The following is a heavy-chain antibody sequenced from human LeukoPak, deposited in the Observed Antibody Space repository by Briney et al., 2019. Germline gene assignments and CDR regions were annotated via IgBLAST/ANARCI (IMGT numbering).Heavy chain of an antibody. V-gene: IGHV4-59*08. CDR3: GSSSRLGGDY. Sequence: SETLSLTCTVSGGSISSYYWSWIRQPPGKGLEWIGYIYYSGSTNYNPSLKSRVTISVDTSKNQFSLKLSSVTAADTAVYYCGSSSRLGGDYWGQGTLVTVSS. J-gene: IGHJ4*02. D-gene: IGHD6-13*01. CDR1: GGSISSYY. CDR2: IYYSGST.